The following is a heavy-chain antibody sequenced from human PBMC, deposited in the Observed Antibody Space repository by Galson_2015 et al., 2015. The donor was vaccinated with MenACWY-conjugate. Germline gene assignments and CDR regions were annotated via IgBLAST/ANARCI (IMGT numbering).Heavy chain of an antibody. J-gene: IGHJ6*02. V-gene: IGHV1-69*13. D-gene: IGHD2-15*01. Sequence: SVKVSCKASGGTFSSYAISWVRQAPGQGLEWMGGIIPIFGTANYAQKFQGRVTITADESTSTAYMELSSLRAEDTAVYYCARDGGLVLYGMDVWGQGTTVTVSS. CDR3: ARDGGLVLYGMDV. CDR2: IIPIFGTA. CDR1: GGTFSSYA.